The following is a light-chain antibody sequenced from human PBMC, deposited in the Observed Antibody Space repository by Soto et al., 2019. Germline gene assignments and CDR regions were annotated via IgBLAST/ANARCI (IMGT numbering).Light chain of an antibody. Sequence: QPVLTQPPSASGTPGQRVTISCSGSSSTIGSNYVYWYQQLPGTAPKLLIYRNNQRPSGVPDRFSGSKSGTSASLAISGLRYEDEDDYYCAAWDDSLSGVVFGGGTKVTVL. CDR3: AAWDDSLSGVV. CDR2: RNN. CDR1: SSTIGSNY. V-gene: IGLV1-47*01. J-gene: IGLJ2*01.